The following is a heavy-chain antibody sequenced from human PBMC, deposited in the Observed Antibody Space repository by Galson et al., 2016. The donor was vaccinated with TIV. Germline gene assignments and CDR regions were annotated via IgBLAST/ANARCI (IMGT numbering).Heavy chain of an antibody. D-gene: IGHD6-19*01. J-gene: IGHJ4*02. CDR2: TVPFFNTA. V-gene: IGHV1-69*05. CDR1: GGTFRSYT. CDR3: ARGRQWLPPEE. Sequence: SVKVSCKASGGTFRSYTFSWVRQAPGQGLEWMGGTVPFFNTATYAQKFQGRVTIATDESTSTAYMDLSRLTSDDTAVYYCARGRQWLPPEEWGQGTLVTAS.